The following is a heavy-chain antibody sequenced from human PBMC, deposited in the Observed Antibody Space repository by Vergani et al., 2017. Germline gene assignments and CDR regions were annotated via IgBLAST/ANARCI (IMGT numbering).Heavy chain of an antibody. J-gene: IGHJ6*02. CDR1: GFTFSSYA. D-gene: IGHD6-13*01. V-gene: IGHV3-23*01. CDR2: ISGSGGST. CDR3: ARDLPDSSRMPRIYYYYGMDV. Sequence: EVQLLESGGGLVQPGGSLRLSCAASGFTFSSYAMSWVRQAPGKGLEWVSAISGSGGSTYYADSVKGRFTISRDNSKNTLYLQMNSLRAEDTAVYYCARDLPDSSRMPRIYYYYGMDVWGQGTTVTVSS.